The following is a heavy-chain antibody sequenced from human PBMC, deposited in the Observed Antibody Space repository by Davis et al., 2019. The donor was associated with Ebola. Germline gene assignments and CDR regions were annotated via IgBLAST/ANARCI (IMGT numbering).Heavy chain of an antibody. D-gene: IGHD5-24*01. CDR2: IYVVGST. J-gene: IGHJ4*02. V-gene: IGHV3-53*01. CDR3: ARGDGYNYWDY. CDR1: GFTVSSNY. Sequence: GESLKISCAASGFTVSSNYMSWVRQAPGKGLEWVSVIYVVGSTYYADSVQGRFTISRDNSKNTVYLQMDSLRVEDTAVYYCARGDGYNYWDYWGQGTLVTVSS.